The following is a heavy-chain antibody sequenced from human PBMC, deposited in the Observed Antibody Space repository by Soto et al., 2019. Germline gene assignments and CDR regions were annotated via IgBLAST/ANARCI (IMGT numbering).Heavy chain of an antibody. D-gene: IGHD6-6*01. CDR2: INPNSGGT. CDR1: GYTFTGYY. V-gene: IGHV1-2*04. J-gene: IGHJ5*02. CDR3: ARDGVEYSSSSAQLWFDP. Sequence: ASVKVSCKASGYTFTGYYMHWVRQAPGQGLEWMGWINPNSGGTNYAQKFQGWVTMTRDTSISTAYMELSRLRSDDTAVYYCARDGVEYSSSSAQLWFDPWGQGTLVTVSS.